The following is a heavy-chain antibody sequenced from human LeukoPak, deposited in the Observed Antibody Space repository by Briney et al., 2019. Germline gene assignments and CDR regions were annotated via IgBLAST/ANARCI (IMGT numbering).Heavy chain of an antibody. CDR3: ARFRAGVGEPYGDY. V-gene: IGHV1-18*01. CDR1: GDTFRTYT. D-gene: IGHD3-10*01. Sequence: ASVKVSCKASGDTFRTYTINWVRQAPGQGLEWMGWISAYNGNTNYAQKLQGRVTMTTDTSTSTAYMELRSLRSDDTAVYYCARFRAGVGEPYGDYWGQGTLVTVSS. J-gene: IGHJ4*02. CDR2: ISAYNGNT.